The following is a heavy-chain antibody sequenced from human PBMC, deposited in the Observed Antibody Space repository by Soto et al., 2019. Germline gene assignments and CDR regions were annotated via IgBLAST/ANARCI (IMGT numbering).Heavy chain of an antibody. V-gene: IGHV4-34*01. D-gene: IGHD3-3*01. J-gene: IGHJ5*02. Sequence: SETLSLTCAVYGGSFSGYYWSWIRQPPGKWLEWIGEINHSGSTNYNPSLKSRVTISVDTSKNQFSLKLSSVTAADTAVYYCARAGPGYYDFWSGYYRVRWFDPWGQGTLVT. CDR3: ARAGPGYYDFWSGYYRVRWFDP. CDR2: INHSGST. CDR1: GGSFSGYY.